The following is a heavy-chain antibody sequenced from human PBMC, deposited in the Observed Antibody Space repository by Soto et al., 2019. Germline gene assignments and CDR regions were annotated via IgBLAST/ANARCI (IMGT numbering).Heavy chain of an antibody. CDR2: FDPEDGET. J-gene: IGHJ4*02. D-gene: IGHD3-10*01. V-gene: IGHV1-24*01. Sequence: ASVKVSCKVSGYTLTELSMHWVRQAPGKGLEWMGGFDPEDGETIYAPKFQGRVTITEDTSTDTAYMELSSLRSEDTAVYYCASNLMAILGYCFDYWDQGTVVTVS. CDR1: GYTLTELS. CDR3: ASNLMAILGYCFDY.